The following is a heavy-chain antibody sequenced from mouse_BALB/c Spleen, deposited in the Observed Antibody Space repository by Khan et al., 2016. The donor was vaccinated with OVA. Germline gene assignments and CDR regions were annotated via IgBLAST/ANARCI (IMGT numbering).Heavy chain of an antibody. J-gene: IGHJ4*01. Sequence: QVQLKESGPGLVVPSQSLSITCTVSGFSFTSYGVHWIRQPPGKGLEWLGVIWPGGNTTYNSALMSRLCISKDNSKSQVFLKMNRLQTDDTAIYYCARYRLLHAMDYWGQGTAVTVSS. CDR1: GFSFTSYG. CDR3: ARYRLLHAMDY. V-gene: IGHV2-9*02. CDR2: IWPGGNT. D-gene: IGHD1-1*01.